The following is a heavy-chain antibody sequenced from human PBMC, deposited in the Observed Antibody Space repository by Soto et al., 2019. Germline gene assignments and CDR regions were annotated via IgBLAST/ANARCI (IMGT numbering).Heavy chain of an antibody. J-gene: IGHJ6*02. V-gene: IGHV3-30*18. D-gene: IGHD1-26*01. CDR3: AKDIAPREEQVYYYYYGMDV. CDR2: ISYDGSNK. Sequence: GGSLRLSCAASGFTFSSYGMHWVRQAPGKGLEWVAVISYDGSNKYYADSVKGRFTISRDNSKNTLYLQMNSLRAEDTAVYYCAKDIAPREEQVYYYYYGMDVWGQGTTVTVSS. CDR1: GFTFSSYG.